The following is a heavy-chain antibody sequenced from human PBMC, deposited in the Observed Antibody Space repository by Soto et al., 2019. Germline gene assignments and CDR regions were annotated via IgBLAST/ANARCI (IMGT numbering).Heavy chain of an antibody. D-gene: IGHD1-26*01. Sequence: GASVKVSCKASGYTFTGYYINWVRQAPGQGLEWMGIINPSGGSTNYAQKFQGRVTMTRDTSTTTVYMELSSLRSEDTAVYYCARVSHIGSYYFWGQGTLVTVSS. CDR3: ARVSHIGSYYF. CDR1: GYTFTGYY. J-gene: IGHJ4*02. V-gene: IGHV1-46*01. CDR2: INPSGGST.